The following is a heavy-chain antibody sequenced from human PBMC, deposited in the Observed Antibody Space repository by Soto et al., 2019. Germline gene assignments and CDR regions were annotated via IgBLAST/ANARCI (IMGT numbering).Heavy chain of an antibody. CDR3: ARVIRYSWWFDP. CDR1: GGSISSYY. CDR2: IYYSGST. Sequence: PSETLSLTCTVSGGSISSYYWSWIRQPPGKGLEWIGYIYYSGSTNYNPSLKSRVTISVDTSKNQFSLKLSSVTAADTAVYYCARVIRYSWWFDPWGQGTLVTVSS. D-gene: IGHD3-9*01. J-gene: IGHJ5*02. V-gene: IGHV4-59*01.